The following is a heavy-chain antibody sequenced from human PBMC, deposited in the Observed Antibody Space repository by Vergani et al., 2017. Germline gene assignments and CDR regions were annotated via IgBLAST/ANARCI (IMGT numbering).Heavy chain of an antibody. CDR1: GYTFTSYD. CDR2: LNPNSGNT. CDR3: ARRGVVAAAGSNWFDP. D-gene: IGHD6-13*01. V-gene: IGHV1-8*01. Sequence: QVQLVQSGAEVKKPGASVKVSCKASGYTFTSYDINWVRQATGQGLEWMGWLNPNSGNTGYAQKFQGGVTMTRNTAISTAYMELSSLRSEDTAVYYCARRGVVAAAGSNWFDPWGQGTLVTVSS. J-gene: IGHJ5*02.